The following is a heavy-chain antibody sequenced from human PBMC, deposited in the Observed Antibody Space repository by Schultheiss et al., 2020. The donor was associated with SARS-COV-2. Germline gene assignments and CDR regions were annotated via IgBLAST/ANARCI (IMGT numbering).Heavy chain of an antibody. V-gene: IGHV4-59*01. CDR3: AREFNYYGSGSYVGFDY. D-gene: IGHD3-10*01. J-gene: IGHJ4*02. Sequence: SETLSLTCTVSGGSISSYYWSWIRQPPGKGLEWIGYIYYSGSTNYNPSLKSRVTISVDTSKNQFSLKLSSVTAADTAVYYCAREFNYYGSGSYVGFDYWGQGTLVTVSS. CDR1: GGSISSYY. CDR2: IYYSGST.